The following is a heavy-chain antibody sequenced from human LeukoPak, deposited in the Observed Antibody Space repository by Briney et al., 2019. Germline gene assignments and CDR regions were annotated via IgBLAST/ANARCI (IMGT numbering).Heavy chain of an antibody. D-gene: IGHD4-23*01. CDR1: GFTFSSYW. CDR3: VTTTVLTPAHFDH. Sequence: GGSLILYCAASGFTFSSYWMNWVREAPGKGLEGVANIKQDGSEKYYVDSVKGRFTISRDNAKNSLYLQMNSLRSEDTAVYYCVTTTVLTPAHFDHWGQGTLVSVSS. J-gene: IGHJ4*02. V-gene: IGHV3-7*03. CDR2: IKQDGSEK.